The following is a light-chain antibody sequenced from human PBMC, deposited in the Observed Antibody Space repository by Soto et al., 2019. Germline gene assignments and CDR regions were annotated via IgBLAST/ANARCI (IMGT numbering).Light chain of an antibody. Sequence: DIQLTQSPCFLSASVGDRVTITCRASQGISSYLAWYQQKPGKAPKLLIYAASTLQSGVPSRFSGSGSGTEFTLTISSLQPEDFATYYCQQFNSYPLTFGGGNKVEIK. J-gene: IGKJ4*01. CDR3: QQFNSYPLT. CDR2: AAS. CDR1: QGISSY. V-gene: IGKV1-9*01.